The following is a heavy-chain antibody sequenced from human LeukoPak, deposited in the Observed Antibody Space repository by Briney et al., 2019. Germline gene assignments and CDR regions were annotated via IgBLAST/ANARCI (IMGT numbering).Heavy chain of an antibody. D-gene: IGHD3-22*01. Sequence: SETLSFTGAGAGFSISSNYYWGWIPQPPGKGLDWIGTIYDSGNTYYNPSLKSRVTISVDTSKNQFSLKLSSVTAADTAVYYCARSPDSPDYFDSSGYDYWGQGTLVTVSS. CDR1: GFSISSNYY. V-gene: IGHV4-38-2*01. CDR3: ARSPDSPDYFDSSGYDY. CDR2: IYDSGNT. J-gene: IGHJ4*02.